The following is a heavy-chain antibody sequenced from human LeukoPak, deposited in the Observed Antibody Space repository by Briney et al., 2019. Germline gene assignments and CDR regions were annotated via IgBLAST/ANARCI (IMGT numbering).Heavy chain of an antibody. Sequence: SETLSLTCSVSGGSISSAGYFWTWIRQPAGKRLEWIGRIYASGSTNYNPSLVSRVALSIDTSRNQFSLRLSSVTAADTAVYYCARDNLPAGINDAFDIWGQGTRATVST. D-gene: IGHD6-13*01. V-gene: IGHV4-61*02. J-gene: IGHJ3*02. CDR1: GGSISSAGYF. CDR3: ARDNLPAGINDAFDI. CDR2: IYASGST.